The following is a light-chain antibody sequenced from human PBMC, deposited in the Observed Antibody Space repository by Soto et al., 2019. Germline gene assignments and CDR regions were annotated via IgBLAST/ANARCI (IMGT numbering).Light chain of an antibody. CDR2: NNN. J-gene: IGLJ1*01. V-gene: IGLV1-44*01. CDR3: AAWDDSLIGYV. CDR1: RSNIGSQN. Sequence: QSVLTQPPSTSGTPGQRVTISCSGSRSNIGSQNVNWYQQLPGTAPKLLIYNNNHRSSGVPDRFSGSKSGTSASLAISGLQSEDEAAYYCAAWDDSLIGYVFGTGTKLTVL.